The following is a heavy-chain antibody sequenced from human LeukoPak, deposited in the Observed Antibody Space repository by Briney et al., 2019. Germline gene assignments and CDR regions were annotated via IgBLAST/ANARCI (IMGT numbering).Heavy chain of an antibody. CDR3: AKDHPVGYCSSTSCYQVDY. CDR1: GFTFSSYN. Sequence: GGSLRLSCAASGFTFSSYNMNWVRQAPGKGLEWVSSISSSSSYIYYADSVKGRFTISRDNSKNTLYLQMNSLRAEDTAVYYCAKDHPVGYCSSTSCYQVDYWGQGTLVTVSS. CDR2: ISSSSSYI. D-gene: IGHD2-2*01. J-gene: IGHJ4*02. V-gene: IGHV3-21*04.